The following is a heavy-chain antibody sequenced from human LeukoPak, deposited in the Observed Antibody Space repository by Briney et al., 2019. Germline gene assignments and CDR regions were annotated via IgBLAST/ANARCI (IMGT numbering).Heavy chain of an antibody. D-gene: IGHD1-26*01. CDR1: GYTLTELS. J-gene: IGHJ4*02. CDR2: FDPEDGET. CDR3: ATAPQINSGSYVGTDY. Sequence: GASVKVSCKVSGYTLTELSMHWVQQAPGKGLEWMGGFDPEDGETIYAQKFQGRVTMTEDTSTDTAYMELSSLRSEDTAVYYCATAPQINSGSYVGTDYWGQGTLVTVSS. V-gene: IGHV1-24*01.